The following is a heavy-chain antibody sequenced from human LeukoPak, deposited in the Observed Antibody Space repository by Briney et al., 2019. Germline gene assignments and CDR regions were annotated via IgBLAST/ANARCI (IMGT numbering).Heavy chain of an antibody. CDR3: ARWDSAVTGYY. J-gene: IGHJ4*02. D-gene: IGHD3-9*01. CDR2: TRNKANSYTT. Sequence: PGGSLRLSCAATEFTFSDHYMDWVRQAPGKGLEWIGRTRNKANSYTTEYAASVKGRFTISRDDSKNSPYLQMNSLKTEDTAVYYCARWDSAVTGYYWGQGTLVTVSS. CDR1: EFTFSDHY. V-gene: IGHV3-72*01.